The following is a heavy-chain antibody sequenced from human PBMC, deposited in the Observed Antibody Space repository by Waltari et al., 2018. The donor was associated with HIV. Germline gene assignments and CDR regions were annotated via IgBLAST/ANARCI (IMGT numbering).Heavy chain of an antibody. J-gene: IGHJ4*02. CDR2: IYYRGST. CDR3: AGIVVAEAAQFDT. V-gene: IGHV4-31*03. CDR1: GGSISSGGYY. D-gene: IGHD2-15*01. Sequence: QVQLQESGPGLVKPSQTLSLTCTVSGGSISSGGYYWSWIRQHPGKGLEWIGYIYYRGSTYYNPSLKSRLTIAVDTSKNQFSLHLSSVTAADTAVYYCAGIVVAEAAQFDTWGQGTLVTVSS.